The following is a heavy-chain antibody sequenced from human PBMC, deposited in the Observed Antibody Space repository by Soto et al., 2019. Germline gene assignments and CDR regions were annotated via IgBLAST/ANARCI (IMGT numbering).Heavy chain of an antibody. D-gene: IGHD1-1*01. CDR2: IYATGTT. V-gene: IGHV4-4*07. Sequence: SETLSLTCTVYGASISGFYWSWIRKSAGKGLEWIGRIYATGTTDYNPSLKSRVMMSVDTSKKQFSLKLRSVTAADTAVYYCVRDGTKTLRDWFDPWGQGISVTVSS. J-gene: IGHJ5*02. CDR3: VRDGTKTLRDWFDP. CDR1: GASISGFY.